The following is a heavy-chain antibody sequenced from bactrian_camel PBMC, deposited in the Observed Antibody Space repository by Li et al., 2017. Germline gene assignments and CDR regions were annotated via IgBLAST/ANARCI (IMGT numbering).Heavy chain of an antibody. CDR2: IESDGTA. Sequence: HVQLVESGGGSVQGGGSLRLSCVASGYAFGSYCMGWFRQAPGQKREGVASIESDGTAKYAASVKGRFTVSRDNAKNTLYLQMNSLKPEDSATYYCAADIDYGLAQAPETFSYWGQGTQV. J-gene: IGHJ6*01. CDR3: AADIDYGLAQAPETFSY. CDR1: GYAFGSYC. D-gene: IGHD5*01. V-gene: IGHV3S55*01.